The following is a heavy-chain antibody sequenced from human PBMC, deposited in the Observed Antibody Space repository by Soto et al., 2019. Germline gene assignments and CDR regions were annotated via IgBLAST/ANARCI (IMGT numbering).Heavy chain of an antibody. CDR2: ISGSGGST. V-gene: IGHV3-23*01. CDR1: GFTFSSYA. CDR3: AKFSRIAAVLAPDY. J-gene: IGHJ4*02. D-gene: IGHD6-6*01. Sequence: QTGGSLRLSCAASGFTFSSYAMSWVRQAPGKGLEWVSAISGSGGSTYYADSVKGRFTISRDNSKNTLYLQMNSLRAEDTAVYYCAKFSRIAAVLAPDYWGQGTLVTVSS.